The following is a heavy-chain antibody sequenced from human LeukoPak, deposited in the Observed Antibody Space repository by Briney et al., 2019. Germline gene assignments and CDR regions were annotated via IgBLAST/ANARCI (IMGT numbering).Heavy chain of an antibody. CDR2: IYYSGST. CDR3: VRSVFWFGELSHFDT. J-gene: IGHJ5*02. V-gene: IGHV4-59*01. CDR1: GGSISSYY. D-gene: IGHD3-10*01. Sequence: PSETLSLTCTVSGGSISSYYWSWIRQPPGKGLEWIGYIYYSGSTNYNPSLKSRVTISVDTSKNQFSLKLSSVTAADTAVYYCVRSVFWFGELSHFDTWGQGTLVTVSS.